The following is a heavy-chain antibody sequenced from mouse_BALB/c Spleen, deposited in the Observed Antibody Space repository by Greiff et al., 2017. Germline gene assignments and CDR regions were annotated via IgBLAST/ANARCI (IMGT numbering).Heavy chain of an antibody. J-gene: IGHJ3*01. D-gene: IGHD3-1*01. CDR2: INPGSGGT. CDR3: ARGSSGYWFAY. Sequence: VKLQESGAELVRPGTSVKVSCKASGYAFTNYLIEWVKQRPGLGLEWIGVINPGSGGTNYNEKFKGKATLTADKSSSTAYMQLSSLTSEDSAVYYCARGSSGYWFAYWGQGTLVTVSA. CDR1: GYAFTNYL. V-gene: IGHV1-54*01.